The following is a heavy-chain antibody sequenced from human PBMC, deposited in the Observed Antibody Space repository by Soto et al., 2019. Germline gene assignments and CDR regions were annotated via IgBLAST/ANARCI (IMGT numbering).Heavy chain of an antibody. CDR2: ISVSDPGT. CDR3: TKGTWLDI. D-gene: IGHD6-19*01. V-gene: IGHV3-23*01. Sequence: VQLLESGGGLVQPGGSLRLSCAASGFTFGSHDMSWVRQAPGKVLEWVSSISVSDPGTYYADSVKGRFTLSRDISKNTLFLQMDSLRAEDTALYYCTKGTWLDIWGQGTMVTVSS. J-gene: IGHJ3*02. CDR1: GFTFGSHD.